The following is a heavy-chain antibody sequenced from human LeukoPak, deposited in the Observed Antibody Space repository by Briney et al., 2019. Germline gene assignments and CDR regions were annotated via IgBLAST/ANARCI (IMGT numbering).Heavy chain of an antibody. CDR3: ARGGGTSVKGFAY. J-gene: IGHJ4*02. CDR2: VHHSGSA. V-gene: IGHV4-34*01. D-gene: IGHD3-22*01. Sequence: PSETLSLTCAVDGGSFIDYYWSWIRQTAGKGLEWIGEVHHSGSANYDSSLKSRVTISVDKFKKQISLYVRDMTAADTAVYYCARGGGTSVKGFAYWGQGTLVTVSS. CDR1: GGSFIDYY.